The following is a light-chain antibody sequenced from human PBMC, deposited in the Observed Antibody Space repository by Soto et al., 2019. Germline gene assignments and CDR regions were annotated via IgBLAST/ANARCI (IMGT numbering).Light chain of an antibody. CDR3: QQYNSYST. J-gene: IGKJ2*01. CDR1: QNIITR. V-gene: IGKV1-5*01. CDR2: DAS. Sequence: DIQMTQSPSTLSASIGDRVTFTCRASQNIITRLAWYQQKPGKAPNLLIYDASSLESGVPSRFSGSGSGTEFALTLSNLQPDDFATYYCQQYNSYSTFGQGTKLEIK.